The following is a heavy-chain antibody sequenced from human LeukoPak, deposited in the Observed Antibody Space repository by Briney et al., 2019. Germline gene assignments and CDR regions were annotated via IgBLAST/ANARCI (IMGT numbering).Heavy chain of an antibody. CDR1: GGSISSYY. J-gene: IGHJ4*02. CDR2: IYYSVST. D-gene: IGHD5-18*01. Sequence: SETLSLTCTVSGGSISSYYWSWIRQPPGKGLEWVGYIYYSVSTNYNPSLKRRVTISVDTSKNQFSLKRSSVTAADTAVYYCARLGGRNSYGYNYWGQGTLVTVSS. V-gene: IGHV4-59*08. CDR3: ARLGGRNSYGYNY.